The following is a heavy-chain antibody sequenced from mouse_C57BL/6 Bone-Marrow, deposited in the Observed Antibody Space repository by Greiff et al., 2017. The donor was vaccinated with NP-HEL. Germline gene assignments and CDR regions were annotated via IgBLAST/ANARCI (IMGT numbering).Heavy chain of an antibody. Sequence: EVQLVESGGGLVQSGRSLRLSCATSGFTFSDFYLEWVRQAPGKGLEWIAASRNKANAYTTEYSAYVKGRFIVARDTSQSILYLQMNDLRAEDTAIYYCARDAGGYRYFDVWGTGTTVTVSS. V-gene: IGHV7-1*01. CDR1: GFTFSDFY. CDR2: SRNKANAYTT. J-gene: IGHJ1*03. CDR3: ARDAGGYRYFDV. D-gene: IGHD1-3*01.